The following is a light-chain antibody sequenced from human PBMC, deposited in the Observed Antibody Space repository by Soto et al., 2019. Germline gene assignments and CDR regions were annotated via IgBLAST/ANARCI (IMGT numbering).Light chain of an antibody. CDR3: SSYTSRSTLYV. CDR1: SSDVGGYNY. Sequence: QSALTQPASVSGSPGQSITISCTGTSSDVGGYNYVSWYQHHPGKAPKLMIFDVSNRPSGVSNRFSGSKSITTASLTISGLQAEDEADYFCSSYTSRSTLYVFGTGTKVTVL. J-gene: IGLJ1*01. V-gene: IGLV2-14*03. CDR2: DVS.